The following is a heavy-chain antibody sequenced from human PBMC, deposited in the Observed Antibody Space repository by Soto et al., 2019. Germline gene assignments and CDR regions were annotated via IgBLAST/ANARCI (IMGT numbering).Heavy chain of an antibody. CDR3: AKSRIAAAGTFDY. CDR2: ISGSGGST. V-gene: IGHV3-23*01. CDR1: GFTFSSYA. Sequence: GGSLRLSCAASGFTFSSYAMSWVRHAPGKGLEWVSAISGSGGSTYYSDSVKGRFTISRDNSKNTLYLQMNSLRAEDTAVYYCAKSRIAAAGTFDYWGQGTLVTVSS. J-gene: IGHJ4*02. D-gene: IGHD6-13*01.